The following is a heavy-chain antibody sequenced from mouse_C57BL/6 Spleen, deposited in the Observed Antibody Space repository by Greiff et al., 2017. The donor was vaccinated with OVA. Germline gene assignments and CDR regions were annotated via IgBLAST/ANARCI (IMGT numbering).Heavy chain of an antibody. Sequence: QVQLLQSGPELVKPGASVKISCKASGYAFRCSWMNWVKQRPGKGLEWIGRIYPGDGDTNYNGKFKGKVTLTADKSSSTSYMQLSSLTSEDSAVYFCVYDYDVFAYWGQGTLVTVSA. CDR2: IYPGDGDT. J-gene: IGHJ3*01. CDR1: GYAFRCSW. D-gene: IGHD2-4*01. CDR3: VYDYDVFAY. V-gene: IGHV1-82*01.